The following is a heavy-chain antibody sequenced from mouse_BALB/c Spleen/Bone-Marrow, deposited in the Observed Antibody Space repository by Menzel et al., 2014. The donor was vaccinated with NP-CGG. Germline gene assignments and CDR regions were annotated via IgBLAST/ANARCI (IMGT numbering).Heavy chain of an antibody. CDR2: ITSGGST. D-gene: IGHD2-3*01. CDR3: ARGLYDGYENWCFDV. J-gene: IGHJ1*01. CDR1: GFTFSSYA. V-gene: IGHV5-6-5*01. Sequence: EVHLVESGGGLVKPGGSLKLSCAASGFTFSSYAMSWVRQTPEKRLEWVASITSGGSTYYPDSVKGRFTISRDNARNILYLQMGSLRSEDMAMYYCARGLYDGYENWCFDVWGAGTTVTVSS.